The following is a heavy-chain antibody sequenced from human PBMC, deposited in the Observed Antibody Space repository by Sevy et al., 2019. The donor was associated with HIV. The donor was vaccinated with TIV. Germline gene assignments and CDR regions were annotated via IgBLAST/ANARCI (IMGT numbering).Heavy chain of an antibody. J-gene: IGHJ6*02. CDR1: GFTYGTHS. Sequence: GGSLRLSCAASGFTYGTHSMNWVRQAPGKGLEWVSYISGGSRTIYYAASVKGRFTISRDNAKNSLSLQMNSLRVEDTAVYYCARDGRRGYDMDVWGQGTTVTVSS. CDR3: ARDGRRGYDMDV. V-gene: IGHV3-48*01. CDR2: ISGGSRTI. D-gene: IGHD3-10*01.